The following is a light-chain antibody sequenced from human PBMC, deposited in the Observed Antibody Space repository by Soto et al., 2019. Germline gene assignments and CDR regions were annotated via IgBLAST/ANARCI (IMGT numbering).Light chain of an antibody. CDR3: QQYSTYTPRT. J-gene: IGKJ1*01. CDR1: QSISSW. V-gene: IGKV1-5*03. Sequence: DIPMTQSPSTLSAYVGDRVTITCRASQSISSWLAWYQQKPGKAPKLLIYKASSLESGVPSRFSGSGSGTEFTLTISCLQPDDFATYYCQQYSTYTPRTFGQGTKVDIK. CDR2: KAS.